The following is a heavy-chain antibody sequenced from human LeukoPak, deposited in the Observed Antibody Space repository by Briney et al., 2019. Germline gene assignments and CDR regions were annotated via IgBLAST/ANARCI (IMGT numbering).Heavy chain of an antibody. CDR1: GFTFSSYT. V-gene: IGHV3-21*01. J-gene: IGHJ4*02. CDR2: ISTSSSYI. CDR3: IVLAVAGTLGFDY. D-gene: IGHD6-19*01. Sequence: GGSLRLSCAASGFTFSSYTMNWARQAPGKGLEWVSFISTSSSYIYYADSVKGRFTISRDNAKNSLYLQMNSLRAEDTAVYYCIVLAVAGTLGFDYWGQGTLVTVSS.